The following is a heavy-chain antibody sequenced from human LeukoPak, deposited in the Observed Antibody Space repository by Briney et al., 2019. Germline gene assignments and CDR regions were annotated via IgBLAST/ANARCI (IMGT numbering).Heavy chain of an antibody. Sequence: GGSLRLSCTTSGFTFGDYAMSWVRQAPGKGLEWVGFIRNKAYGGTTEYAASVKGRFTISRDDSKNIAYVQMNSLKTEDTAVYYCARVSVDTWIYVNWFDPWGQGTLVTVSS. CDR1: GFTFGDYA. CDR3: ARVSVDTWIYVNWFDP. D-gene: IGHD3-16*01. V-gene: IGHV3-49*04. J-gene: IGHJ5*02. CDR2: IRNKAYGGTT.